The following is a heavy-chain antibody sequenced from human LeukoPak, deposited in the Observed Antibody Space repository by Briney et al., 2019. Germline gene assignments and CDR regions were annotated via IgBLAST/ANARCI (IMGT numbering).Heavy chain of an antibody. D-gene: IGHD6-13*01. J-gene: IGHJ6*02. CDR1: GFTFDDYA. CDR3: ARSRYSSSWYGYGMDV. V-gene: IGHV3-9*01. CDR2: ISWNSGSI. Sequence: PGGSLRLSCAASGFTFDDYAMHWVRQAPGKGLEWVSGISWNSGSIGYADSVKGRFTISRDNSKNTLYLQMNSLRAEDTAVYYCARSRYSSSWYGYGMDVWGQGTTVTVSS.